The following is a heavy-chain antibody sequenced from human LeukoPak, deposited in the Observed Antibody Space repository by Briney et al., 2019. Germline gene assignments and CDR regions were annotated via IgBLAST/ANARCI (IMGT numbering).Heavy chain of an antibody. V-gene: IGHV3-21*01. CDR2: ISSSSSYI. J-gene: IGHJ4*02. Sequence: PGGSLRLSCAASGFTFSSYTMNWVRQAPGKGLEWVSSISSSSSYIYYADSVKGRFTISRDNAKNSLYLQMNSLRAEDTAVYYCARRDGYNHEDPFDYWGQGTLVTASS. CDR1: GFTFSSYT. CDR3: ARRDGYNHEDPFDY. D-gene: IGHD5-24*01.